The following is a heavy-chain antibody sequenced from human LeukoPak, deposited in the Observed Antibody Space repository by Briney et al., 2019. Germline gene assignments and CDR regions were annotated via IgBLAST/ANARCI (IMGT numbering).Heavy chain of an antibody. D-gene: IGHD6-25*01. J-gene: IGHJ6*02. CDR1: GGSISSYY. V-gene: IGHV4-59*12. CDR3: ARDASYKGGSYGMDV. CDR2: IYYSGST. Sequence: SETLSLTCTVSGGSISSYYWSWIRQPPGKGLEWIGYIYYSGSTNYNPSLKSRVTISVDTSKNQFSLKLSSGTAADTAVYYCARDASYKGGSYGMDVWGQGTTVTVSS.